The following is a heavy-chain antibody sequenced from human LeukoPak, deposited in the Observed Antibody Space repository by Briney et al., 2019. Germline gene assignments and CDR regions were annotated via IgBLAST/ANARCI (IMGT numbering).Heavy chain of an antibody. D-gene: IGHD4-23*01. V-gene: IGHV3-9*01. J-gene: IGHJ5*02. Sequence: GGSLRLSCAASGFTFDDYAMHWVRQAPGKGLEWVSGISWNSGSIGYADSVKGRFTISRDNAKNSLYLQMNSLRAEDTALYYSAKDMGPTVVTPYWFDPWGQGTLVTVSS. CDR1: GFTFDDYA. CDR3: AKDMGPTVVTPYWFDP. CDR2: ISWNSGSI.